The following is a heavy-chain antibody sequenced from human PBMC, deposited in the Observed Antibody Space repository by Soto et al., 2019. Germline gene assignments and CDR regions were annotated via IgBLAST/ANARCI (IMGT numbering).Heavy chain of an antibody. CDR3: ARANY. J-gene: IGHJ4*02. CDR1: GFTFSSNW. Sequence: EVQLVESGGGLVQPGGSLRLSCAASGFTFSSNWMSWVRQAPGKGLEWVANIKHDGSEKYYVDSVKGRFTISRDNAQNSLYLQMNRLRAEDTAVYYCARANYWGQGTLVTVSS. CDR2: IKHDGSEK. V-gene: IGHV3-7*03.